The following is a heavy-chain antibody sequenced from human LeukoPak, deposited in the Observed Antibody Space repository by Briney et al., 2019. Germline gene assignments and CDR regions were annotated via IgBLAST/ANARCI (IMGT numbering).Heavy chain of an antibody. CDR3: ARRYCTNGVCSPDY. Sequence: ASVKVSCKASGYTFTGYYMHWVRQAPGLGLEWMGWINPNSGGTNYAQKFQGRVTMTRDTSISTAYMELSRLRSDDTAVYYCARRYCTNGVCSPDYWGQGTLVTVSS. V-gene: IGHV1-2*02. CDR2: INPNSGGT. J-gene: IGHJ4*02. D-gene: IGHD2-8*01. CDR1: GYTFTGYY.